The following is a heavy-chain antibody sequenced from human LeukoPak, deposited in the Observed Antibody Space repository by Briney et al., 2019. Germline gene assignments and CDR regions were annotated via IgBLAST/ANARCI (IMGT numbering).Heavy chain of an antibody. CDR2: ISWDGGST. CDR3: AKVSIAAASGDLDY. Sequence: GGSLRLSCAASGFTFDDYAMHWVRQAPGKGLEWVSLISWDGGSTYYADSVKGRFTISRDNSKNSLYLQMNSLRAEDTAVYYCAKVSIAAASGDLDYWGQGTLVTVSS. D-gene: IGHD6-13*01. CDR1: GFTFDDYA. J-gene: IGHJ4*02. V-gene: IGHV3-43D*03.